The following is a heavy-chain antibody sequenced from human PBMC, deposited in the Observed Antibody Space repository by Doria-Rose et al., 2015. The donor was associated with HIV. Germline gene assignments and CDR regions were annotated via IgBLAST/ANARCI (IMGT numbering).Heavy chain of an antibody. Sequence: SGPVLVKPTETLTLTCTVSGVSLSSPGMGVSWIRQPPGKALEWLANIFSDDDRSYKTSLKSRLIISRCTSKSQVVLTMTDMDPVDTATYYCARIKSSRWYHKYYFDFWGQGTLVIVSA. CDR2: IFSDDDR. CDR3: ARIKSSRWYHKYYFDF. D-gene: IGHD6-13*01. J-gene: IGHJ4*02. V-gene: IGHV2-26*01. CDR1: GVSLSSPGMG.